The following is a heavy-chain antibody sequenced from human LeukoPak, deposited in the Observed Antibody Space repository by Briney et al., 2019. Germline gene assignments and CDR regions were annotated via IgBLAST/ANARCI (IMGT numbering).Heavy chain of an antibody. CDR3: ASGTTNYYYGMDV. V-gene: IGHV4-59*01. Sequence: SETLSLTCTVSGGSISSYYWSWIRQPPGKGLEWIGYIYYSGSTNYNPSLKSRVTMSVDTSKNQFSLNLSSVTAADTAVYYCASGTTNYYYGMDVWGQGTTVTVSS. J-gene: IGHJ6*02. D-gene: IGHD1-7*01. CDR1: GGSISSYY. CDR2: IYYSGST.